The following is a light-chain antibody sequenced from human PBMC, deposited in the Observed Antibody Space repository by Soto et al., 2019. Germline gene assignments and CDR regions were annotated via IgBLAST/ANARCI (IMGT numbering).Light chain of an antibody. CDR2: GAS. J-gene: IGKJ5*01. CDR3: QQYNWLFS. CDR1: RNIDTD. V-gene: IGKV1-33*01. Sequence: DIQLTQSPSSLSASEGDRVTITCQTSRNIDTDLSWYQQKPGKAPKLLIHGASTLEAGVPSRFRGSGSGTDFNFTISSLQPEDIATYYCQQYNWLFSFAQGTRL.